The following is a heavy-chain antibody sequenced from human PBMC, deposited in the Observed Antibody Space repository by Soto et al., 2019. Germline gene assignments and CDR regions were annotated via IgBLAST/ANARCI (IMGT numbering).Heavy chain of an antibody. D-gene: IGHD3-16*02. Sequence: LKISCKGSGYSFTSYWIGWVRQMPGKGLEWMGIIYPGDSDTRYSPSFQGQATISADKSISTAYLQWSSLKASDTAMYYCARLRDYVWGSYRPDILDYWGQGTLVTVSS. V-gene: IGHV5-51*01. CDR3: ARLRDYVWGSYRPDILDY. CDR2: IYPGDSDT. CDR1: GYSFTSYW. J-gene: IGHJ4*02.